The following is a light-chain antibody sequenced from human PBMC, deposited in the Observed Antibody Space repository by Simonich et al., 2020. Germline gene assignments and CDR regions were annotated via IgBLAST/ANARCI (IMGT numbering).Light chain of an antibody. CDR1: SSDLCGYNY. CDR2: EVM. V-gene: IGLV2-8*01. Sequence: HSALTQPPSASGSPLQSVTISSTGPSSDLCGYNYVSCYQQHPGKAPKLMIYEVMKRPSGVPDRFSGSKSGNTASLTVAGRQAEDEADYYCSSYAGSNNFVVFGGGTKLTVL. J-gene: IGLJ2*01. CDR3: SSYAGSNNFVV.